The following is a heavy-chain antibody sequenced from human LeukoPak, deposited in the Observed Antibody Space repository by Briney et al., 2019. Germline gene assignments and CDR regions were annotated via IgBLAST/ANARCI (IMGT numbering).Heavy chain of an antibody. Sequence: SETLSLTCTVSGVSISSSNSYWGWIRQPPGKGLEWIGSIYYSGNIYYNSSLKSRVTISIDTSKNQFSLKLSSVTAAVTAVYYCARATLDTAMLYAYYMDVWGKGTTVTVSS. V-gene: IGHV4-39*01. CDR3: ARATLDTAMLYAYYMDV. D-gene: IGHD5-18*01. J-gene: IGHJ6*03. CDR1: GVSISSSNSY. CDR2: IYYSGNI.